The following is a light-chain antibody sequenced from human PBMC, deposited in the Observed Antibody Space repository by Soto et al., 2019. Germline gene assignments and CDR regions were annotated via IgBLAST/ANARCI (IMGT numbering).Light chain of an antibody. Sequence: IVMTQSPAALSVSPGQRATLSCRASQSVSSNLAWYQQKPGQAPRLLIYDTSSRATDVPAKFSGSGSGTEFTLTISSLQSEDFAVYYCHQYNFWPWTFGQGTKVEIK. V-gene: IGKV3-15*01. CDR2: DTS. J-gene: IGKJ1*01. CDR1: QSVSSN. CDR3: HQYNFWPWT.